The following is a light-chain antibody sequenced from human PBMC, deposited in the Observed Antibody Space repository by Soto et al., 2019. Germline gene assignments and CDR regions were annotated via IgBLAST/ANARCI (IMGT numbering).Light chain of an antibody. CDR1: SGHSSYI. V-gene: IGLV4-60*03. CDR2: LEGSGSY. J-gene: IGLJ3*02. CDR3: ETWDSPG. Sequence: QPVLTQSSSASASLGSSVKLTCTLSSGHSSYIIAWHQQQPGKAPRYLMKLEGSGSYNKGSGVPDRFSGSSSGADRYLTISNLQSEDEADYYCETWDSPGFGGGTKLTVL.